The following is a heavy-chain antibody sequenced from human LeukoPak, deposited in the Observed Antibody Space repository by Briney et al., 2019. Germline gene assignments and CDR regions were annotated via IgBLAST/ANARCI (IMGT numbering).Heavy chain of an antibody. D-gene: IGHD3-22*01. Sequence: SVKVSCKASGDTFSTYAITWVRQAPGQGLEWMGGIIPIFGSTNYAQKLQGRVTITVDTSTSTTYMELGSLRPEDTAVYYCARGDGYFFDSSSFYNYFDSWGQGTLVTVSS. V-gene: IGHV1-69*06. CDR1: GDTFSTYA. CDR2: IIPIFGST. CDR3: ARGDGYFFDSSSFYNYFDS. J-gene: IGHJ4*02.